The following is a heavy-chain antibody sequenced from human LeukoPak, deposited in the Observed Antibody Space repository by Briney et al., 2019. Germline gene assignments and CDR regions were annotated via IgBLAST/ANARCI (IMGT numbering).Heavy chain of an antibody. J-gene: IGHJ4*02. CDR1: GLNFSCPW. CDR2: INQGGSDK. V-gene: IGHV3-7*01. D-gene: IGHD1-14*01. Sequence: GGSLRLSCAASGLNFSCPWMRWVRQAPGKGLEWVANINQGGSDKYYVDSVKGRFTISRDNANNLLYLQMNSLRGEDTAVYYCTRDRSRAEDDWGQGSLVTVSS. CDR3: TRDRSRAEDD.